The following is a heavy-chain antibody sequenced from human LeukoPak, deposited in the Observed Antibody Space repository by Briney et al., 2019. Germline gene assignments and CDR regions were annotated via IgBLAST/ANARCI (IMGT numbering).Heavy chain of an antibody. CDR1: GYTFISYG. Sequence: ASVKVSCKASGYTFISYGIGWVRQAPGQGLGWMGWISIYGGHTSYAQQFQDRVTMTKDTYTSTAYMELRSMRSDDTAVYYCARDGPGAVAGPYSWGQGTMVTVSS. D-gene: IGHD6-19*01. J-gene: IGHJ3*01. V-gene: IGHV1-18*01. CDR3: ARDGPGAVAGPYS. CDR2: ISIYGGHT.